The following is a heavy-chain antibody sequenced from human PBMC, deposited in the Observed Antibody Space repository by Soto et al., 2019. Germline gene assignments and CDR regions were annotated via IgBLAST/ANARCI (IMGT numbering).Heavy chain of an antibody. CDR3: ARPRLTIAAAGNDAFDI. CDR2: IKQDGSEK. J-gene: IGHJ3*02. CDR1: GFTFSSYW. V-gene: IGHV3-7*01. Sequence: GGSLRLSCAASGFTFSSYWMSWVRQAPGKGLEWVANIKQDGSEKYYVDSVKGRFTISRDNSKNTLYLQMNSLRAEDTAVYYCARPRLTIAAAGNDAFDIWGQGTMVTVSS. D-gene: IGHD6-13*01.